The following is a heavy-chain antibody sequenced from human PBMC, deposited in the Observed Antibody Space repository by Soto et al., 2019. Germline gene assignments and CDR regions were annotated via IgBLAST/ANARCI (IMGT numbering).Heavy chain of an antibody. D-gene: IGHD3-10*01. CDR1: GFTFSSYG. CDR2: IWYDGSNK. Sequence: QVQLVESGGGVVQPGRSLRLSCAASGFTFSSYGMHWVRQAPGKGLEWVAVIWYDGSNKYYADSVKGRFTISRDNSKNTLYRQMNSLRAEDTAVYYCARVIISQVAADYWGQGTLVTVSS. CDR3: ARVIISQVAADY. J-gene: IGHJ4*02. V-gene: IGHV3-33*01.